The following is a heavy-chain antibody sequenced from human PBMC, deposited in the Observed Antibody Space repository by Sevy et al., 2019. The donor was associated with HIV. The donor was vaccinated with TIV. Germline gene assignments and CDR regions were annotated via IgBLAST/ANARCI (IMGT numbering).Heavy chain of an antibody. V-gene: IGHV3-9*01. CDR1: GFNFDDYA. J-gene: IGHJ6*02. CDR2: ISWNSGSI. Sequence: SLKISCAASGFNFDDYAMHWVRQAPGKGLEWVSGISWNSGSIGYADSVKGRFTISRDNAKKSLFLQMNSLRTEDKALYYCAKGLGLYYYYAMDVWGQGTTVTVSS. CDR3: AKGLGLYYYYAMDV.